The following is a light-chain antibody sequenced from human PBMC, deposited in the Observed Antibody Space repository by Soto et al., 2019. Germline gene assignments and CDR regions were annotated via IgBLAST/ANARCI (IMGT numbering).Light chain of an antibody. CDR2: GAS. V-gene: IGKV3-15*01. J-gene: IGKJ4*01. CDR3: QKYNSAPSLT. CDR1: QSVSSN. Sequence: EIVMTQSPATLSVSPCERATLSSSASQSVSSNLVWYQQKPGQAPRLLIYGASTLQSGVPSRFSGSGSGTDFTLTISSLQPEDVATYYCQKYNSAPSLTFGGGTKVDIK.